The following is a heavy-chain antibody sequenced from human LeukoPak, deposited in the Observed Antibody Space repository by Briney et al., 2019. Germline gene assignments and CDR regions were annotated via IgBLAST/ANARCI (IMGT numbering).Heavy chain of an antibody. Sequence: GASVKVSCQGSGYRFSNYGISWVRQVPGQGLEWVAWISIYTGKTDYGQKVQGRVTLTTDTSTSTAYMELRSLTSDDTAVYYCVRDFPTVSLRHFEYWGQGTLVTVSS. D-gene: IGHD1-20*01. J-gene: IGHJ4*02. V-gene: IGHV1-18*01. CDR1: GYRFSNYG. CDR2: ISIYTGKT. CDR3: VRDFPTVSLRHFEY.